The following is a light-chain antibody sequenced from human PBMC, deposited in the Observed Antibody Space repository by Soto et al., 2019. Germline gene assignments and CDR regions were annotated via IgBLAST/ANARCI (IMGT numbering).Light chain of an antibody. J-gene: IGKJ3*01. V-gene: IGKV1-5*03. Sequence: DIQMTQSPSTLSASVGDRVSITCRASQSLNSWLAWYQQKPGKAPKLLIYKTSTLESGVPSRFSGSGSGTEFTLTISNLQPDDFATYYCQQSYSTLYTFGPGTKVDIK. CDR2: KTS. CDR3: QQSYSTLYT. CDR1: QSLNSW.